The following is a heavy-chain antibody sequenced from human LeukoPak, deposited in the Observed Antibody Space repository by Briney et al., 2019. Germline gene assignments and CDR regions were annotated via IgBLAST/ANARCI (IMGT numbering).Heavy chain of an antibody. CDR3: ASRDGMDV. V-gene: IGHV3-53*01. CDR1: GFTVSDNY. Sequence: PGGSLRLSCAASGFTVSDNYMSWVRQAPGKGLQWASVIYTGGTTFYADSVKGRFTISRDNSKNTLYLQMTSLRAEDTAVYYCASRDGMDVWGQGTTVTVSS. J-gene: IGHJ6*02. CDR2: IYTGGTT.